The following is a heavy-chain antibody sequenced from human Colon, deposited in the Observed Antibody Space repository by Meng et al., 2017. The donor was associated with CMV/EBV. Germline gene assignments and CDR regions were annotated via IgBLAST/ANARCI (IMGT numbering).Heavy chain of an antibody. CDR3: ARDRPYKD. Sequence: SLRRSCADSGFSVTSDYMSGVRQAPGKGLEWVSILYSGGSIYSVDSVKGRFTISRDKSKNTLYLQMNNLRAEDTAVYYCARDRPYKDWGQGTLVTVSS. D-gene: IGHD1-14*01. CDR1: GFSVTSDY. CDR2: LYSGGSI. J-gene: IGHJ4*02. V-gene: IGHV3-53*01.